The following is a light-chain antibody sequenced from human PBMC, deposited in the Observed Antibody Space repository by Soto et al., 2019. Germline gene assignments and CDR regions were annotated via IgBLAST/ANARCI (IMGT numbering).Light chain of an antibody. CDR1: QSVSNS. V-gene: IGKV1-5*01. J-gene: IGKJ1*01. CDR2: RTS. CDR3: QQYNTYSWT. Sequence: DIQLTQSPSSLSASVGDRVTISCRASQSVSNSLNWYQKKPVKAPNLLXYRTSGVHSGVPSRFGGSGSGTEFTLTISSLQPDDFATYYCQQYNTYSWTFGQGTKVDIK.